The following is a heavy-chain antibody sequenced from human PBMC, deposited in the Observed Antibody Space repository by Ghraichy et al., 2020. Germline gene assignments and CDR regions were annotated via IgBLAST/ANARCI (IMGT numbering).Heavy chain of an antibody. D-gene: IGHD5-18*01. V-gene: IGHV4-34*01. CDR1: GGSFSGYY. Sequence: SQTLSLTCAVYGGSFSGYYWSWIRQPPGKGLEWIGEINHSGSTNYNPSLKSRVTISVDTSKNQFSLKLSSVTAADTAVYYCARGRVQLWYRSHWFDPWGQGTLVTVSS. J-gene: IGHJ5*02. CDR3: ARGRVQLWYRSHWFDP. CDR2: INHSGST.